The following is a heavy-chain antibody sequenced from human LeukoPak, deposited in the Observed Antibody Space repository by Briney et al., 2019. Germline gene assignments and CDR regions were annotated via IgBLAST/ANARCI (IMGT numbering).Heavy chain of an antibody. D-gene: IGHD3-16*01. CDR2: IYSSGST. CDR3: ARGRFGLSLDY. J-gene: IGHJ4*02. CDR1: RFTVSSNY. Sequence: SGGSLRLSCAASRFTVSSNYMSWVRQAPGKGLGWVSFIYSSGSTYYADSVRGRFTISRDNSNNTLYLQMNSLRVEDTAVYYCARGRFGLSLDYWGQGTLVTVSS. V-gene: IGHV3-66*01.